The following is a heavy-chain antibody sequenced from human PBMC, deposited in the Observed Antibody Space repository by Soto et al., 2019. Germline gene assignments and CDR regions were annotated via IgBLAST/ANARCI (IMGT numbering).Heavy chain of an antibody. D-gene: IGHD2-8*01. CDR1: GGTFSTYT. CDR3: ARRLDGRADAGFDV. CDR2: IIPLFGTT. J-gene: IGHJ3*01. Sequence: QVHLVQSGAEVRKPGSSVKVSCKTSGGTFSTYTIYWVRQAPGQGLEWMGRIIPLFGTTKYAQNFQDRVTITAEEYTITTYMELSSLRAEDTAVYYGARRLDGRADAGFDVWGEGTAFTVSA. V-gene: IGHV1-69*18.